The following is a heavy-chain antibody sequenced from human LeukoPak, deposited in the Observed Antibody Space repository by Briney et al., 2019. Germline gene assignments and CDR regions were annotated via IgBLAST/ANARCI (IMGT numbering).Heavy chain of an antibody. J-gene: IGHJ6*02. CDR3: ASGLSGWFFNRAGYGMDV. V-gene: IGHV4-59*08. CDR1: GGSISSYY. D-gene: IGHD6-19*01. CDR2: IYYSGST. Sequence: SETLSLTCTVSGGSISSYYWSWIRQPPGKGLEWIGYIYYSGSTNYNPSLKSRVTISVDTSKNQFSLKLSSVTAADTAVYYCASGLSGWFFNRAGYGMDVWGQGTTVTVSS.